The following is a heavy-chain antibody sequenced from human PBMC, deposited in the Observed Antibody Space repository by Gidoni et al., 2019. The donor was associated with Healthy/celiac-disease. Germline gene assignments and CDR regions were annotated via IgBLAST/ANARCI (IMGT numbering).Heavy chain of an antibody. CDR2: ISISSSYI. CDR3: ARGPLDYYGMDV. CDR1: GFTFSRYS. V-gene: IGHV3-21*01. Sequence: EVQLVESGGGLVKPGGSLRLSCAAPGFTFSRYSMNWVRQAPGKGREWVSPISISSSYIYYADSVKGRFTISRDNAKNSLYLQMNSLRAEDTAVYYCARGPLDYYGMDVWGQGTTVTVSS. J-gene: IGHJ6*02. D-gene: IGHD3-3*02.